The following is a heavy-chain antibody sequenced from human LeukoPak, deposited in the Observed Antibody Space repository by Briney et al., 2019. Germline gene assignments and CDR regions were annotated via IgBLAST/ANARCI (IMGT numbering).Heavy chain of an antibody. CDR2: INQSGST. CDR3: ATLGGLYYESHGYPDFDH. V-gene: IGHV4-34*01. D-gene: IGHD3-22*01. CDR1: GGSFSGYY. J-gene: IGHJ4*02. Sequence: SETLSLTCAVYGGSFSGYYWSWIRQPPGGGLEWLGEINQSGSTNYNPSLKSRVTISVEKFKNQFSLEVTSVTAADTAIYYCATLGGLYYESHGYPDFDHWGQGTLVTVSS.